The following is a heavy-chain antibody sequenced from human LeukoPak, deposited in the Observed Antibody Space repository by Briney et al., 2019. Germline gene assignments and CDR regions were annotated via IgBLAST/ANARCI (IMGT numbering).Heavy chain of an antibody. Sequence: SETLSLTCTVSGGSISSYYWSWIRQPPGKGLEWIGYIYYSGSTNYNPSLKSRVTISVDTSKNQFSLKLSSVTAADTAVYYCARVLRTPPFMVRGVSPFDYWGQGTLVTVSS. J-gene: IGHJ4*02. CDR2: IYYSGST. CDR1: GGSISSYY. D-gene: IGHD3-10*01. CDR3: ARVLRTPPFMVRGVSPFDY. V-gene: IGHV4-59*12.